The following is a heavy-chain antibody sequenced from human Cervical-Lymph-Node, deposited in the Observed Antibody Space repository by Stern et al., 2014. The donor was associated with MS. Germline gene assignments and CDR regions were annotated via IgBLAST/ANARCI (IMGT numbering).Heavy chain of an antibody. J-gene: IGHJ4*02. V-gene: IGHV4-39*01. CDR1: GGSISSNSQY. D-gene: IGHD6-19*01. Sequence: QVQLQESGPGLVKPSETLSLMCTVSGGSISSNSQYWGWIRQPPGKGLGWIGTIFYSGSTYYNPFLKSRVTISVDTSKNPFSLKLSSVTAADTAVYYCARNLRSSGWFRGGSFDYWGQGALVTVSS. CDR2: IFYSGST. CDR3: ARNLRSSGWFRGGSFDY.